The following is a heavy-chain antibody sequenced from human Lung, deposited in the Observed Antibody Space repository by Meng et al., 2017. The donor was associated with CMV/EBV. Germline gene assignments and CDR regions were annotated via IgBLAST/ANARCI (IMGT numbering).Heavy chain of an antibody. CDR2: VGGCDGDT. Sequence: ASXXVSXNASGYTFSRYGISWVRQAPGQGLEWLGWVGGCDGDTNYALEFRGRVTMTTDTVTNTAYMELRSLTSDDTAVYYCARDWECLDRSDVFDIWGQGXMVTVSS. CDR1: GYTFSRYG. V-gene: IGHV1-18*01. D-gene: IGHD3-9*01. J-gene: IGHJ3*02. CDR3: ARDWECLDRSDVFDI.